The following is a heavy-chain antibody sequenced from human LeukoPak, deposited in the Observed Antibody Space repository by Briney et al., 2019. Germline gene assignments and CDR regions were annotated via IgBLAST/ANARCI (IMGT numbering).Heavy chain of an antibody. CDR1: GFTFSSYA. Sequence: HPGGSLRLSCAASGFTFSSYAMSWVRQAPGKGLEWVSAISGSGGSTHYADSVKGRFTISRDNSKNTLYLQMNSLRAEDTAVYYCAKEREFRGAFDIWGQGTMVTVSS. CDR2: ISGSGGST. J-gene: IGHJ3*02. CDR3: AKEREFRGAFDI. V-gene: IGHV3-23*01. D-gene: IGHD3-10*01.